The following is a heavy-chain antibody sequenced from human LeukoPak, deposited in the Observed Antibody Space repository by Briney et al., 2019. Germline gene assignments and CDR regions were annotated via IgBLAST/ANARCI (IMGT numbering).Heavy chain of an antibody. D-gene: IGHD5-24*01. CDR1: GGSFSGYY. V-gene: IGHV4-34*01. Sequence: PSETLSLTCALPGGSFSGYYWSWIRQPPGKGLEWIGEINHSGSTNYNPSLKSRVTISVDTSKNQFSLKLSSVTAADTAVYYCSRVTPRRDGYKSHYWGQGTLVTVSS. J-gene: IGHJ4*02. CDR2: INHSGST. CDR3: SRVTPRRDGYKSHY.